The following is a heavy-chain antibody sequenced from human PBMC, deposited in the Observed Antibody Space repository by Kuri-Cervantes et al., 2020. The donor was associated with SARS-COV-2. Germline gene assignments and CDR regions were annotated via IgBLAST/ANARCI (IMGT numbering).Heavy chain of an antibody. J-gene: IGHJ4*02. D-gene: IGHD3-3*01. V-gene: IGHV3-NL1*01. CDR3: AREGLGTIFGVETYDY. CDR2: IYSGGST. CDR1: GFTFDDYA. Sequence: GGSLRLSCAASGFTFDDYAMHWVRQAPGKGLEWVSVIYSGGSTYYADSVKGRFTISRDNSKNTLYLQMNSLRAEDTAVYYCAREGLGTIFGVETYDYWGQGTLVTVSS.